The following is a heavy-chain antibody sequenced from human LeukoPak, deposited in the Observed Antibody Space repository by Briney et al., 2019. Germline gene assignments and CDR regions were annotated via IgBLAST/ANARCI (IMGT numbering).Heavy chain of an antibody. J-gene: IGHJ6*02. CDR3: AREDYGDYVYYYYGMDV. CDR1: GFTVSSNY. V-gene: IGHV3-66*01. D-gene: IGHD4-17*01. Sequence: PGGSLRLSCAAPGFTVSSNYMSWVRQAPGKGLEWVSVIYSGGSTYYADSVKGRFTISRDNSKNTLYLQVNSLRAEDTAVYYCAREDYGDYVYYYYGMDVWGQGTTVTVSS. CDR2: IYSGGST.